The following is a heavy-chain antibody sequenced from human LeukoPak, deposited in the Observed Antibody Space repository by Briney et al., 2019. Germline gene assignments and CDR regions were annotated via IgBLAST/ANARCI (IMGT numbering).Heavy chain of an antibody. J-gene: IGHJ4*02. CDR3: ARDYRYYDSSGYYSFDY. CDR2: ISGNSKTI. CDR1: GFTFNRFY. D-gene: IGHD3-22*01. V-gene: IGHV3-48*02. Sequence: GGSLRLSCSASGFTFNRFYLHWVRQAPGKGLEWVSYISGNSKTIYYADSVKGRFTISRDNAKNSLYLQMNSLRDEDTAVYYCARDYRYYDSSGYYSFDYWGQGTLVTASS.